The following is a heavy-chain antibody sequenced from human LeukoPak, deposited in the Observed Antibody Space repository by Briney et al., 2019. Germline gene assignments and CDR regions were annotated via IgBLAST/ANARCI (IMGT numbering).Heavy chain of an antibody. CDR3: ARIDYDYIWGSYPPDY. D-gene: IGHD3-16*02. V-gene: IGHV3-7*01. CDR2: IKQDGSEK. J-gene: IGHJ4*02. Sequence: GGSLRLSCVASGFTFSSYWMTWVRQAPGKGLEWVANIKQDGSEKHHVDSVKGRFIISRDNAKSSLFLQMNSLRAEDTAVYYCARIDYDYIWGSYPPDYWGQGTLVTVSS. CDR1: GFTFSSYW.